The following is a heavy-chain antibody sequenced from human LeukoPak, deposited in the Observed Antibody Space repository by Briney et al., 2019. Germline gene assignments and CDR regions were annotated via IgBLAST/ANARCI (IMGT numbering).Heavy chain of an antibody. V-gene: IGHV1-18*01. CDR3: ARAAVATRRGSWFDP. CDR2: ISAYNGNT. D-gene: IGHD5-12*01. J-gene: IGHJ5*02. Sequence: ASVKVSCKASGYTFTSYGISWVRQAPGQGLEWMGWISAYNGNTNYAQKFQGRVTMTRNTSISTAYMELSSLRSEDTAVYYCARAAVATRRGSWFDPWGQGTLVTVSS. CDR1: GYTFTSYG.